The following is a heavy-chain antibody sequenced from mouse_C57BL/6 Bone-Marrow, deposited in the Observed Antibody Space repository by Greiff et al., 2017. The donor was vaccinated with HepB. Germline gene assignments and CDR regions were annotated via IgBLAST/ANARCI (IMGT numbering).Heavy chain of an antibody. CDR3: ARTYGSSYGDYAMDY. D-gene: IGHD1-1*01. J-gene: IGHJ4*01. Sequence: VQLQQSGAELVKPGASVKLSCTASGFNIKDYYMHWVKQRTEQGLEWIGRIDPEDGETKYAPKFQGKATITADTSSNTAYLQLSSLTSEDIAVYYCARTYGSSYGDYAMDYWGQGTSVTVSS. V-gene: IGHV14-2*01. CDR1: GFNIKDYY. CDR2: IDPEDGET.